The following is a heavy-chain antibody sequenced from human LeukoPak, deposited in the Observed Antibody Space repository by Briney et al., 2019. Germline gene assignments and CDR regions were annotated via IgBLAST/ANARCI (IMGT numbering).Heavy chain of an antibody. Sequence: SETLSLTCTVSGGSISSYYWSWIRQPPGKGLEWIGRIYTSGSTNYNPSLKSRVTISVDTSKNQFSLKLSSVTAADTAVYYCARDYGHFDWLGNDAFDIWGQGTMVTVSS. CDR2: IYTSGST. CDR1: GGSISSYY. CDR3: ARDYGHFDWLGNDAFDI. V-gene: IGHV4-4*08. D-gene: IGHD3-9*01. J-gene: IGHJ3*02.